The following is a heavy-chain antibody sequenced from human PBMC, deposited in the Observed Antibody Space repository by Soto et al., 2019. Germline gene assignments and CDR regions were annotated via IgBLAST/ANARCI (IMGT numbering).Heavy chain of an antibody. Sequence: QVQLQESGPGLVKPSQTLSLTCTVSGGSISSGGYYWSWIRQHPGKGLEWIGYIYYSGSTYYNPSLKSRVTRSVDTSKNQCSLKLSSVTAADTAVYYCARQKVGDYGVDYWGQGTLVTVSS. J-gene: IGHJ4*02. CDR1: GGSISSGGYY. CDR2: IYYSGST. V-gene: IGHV4-31*03. CDR3: ARQKVGDYGVDY. D-gene: IGHD4-17*01.